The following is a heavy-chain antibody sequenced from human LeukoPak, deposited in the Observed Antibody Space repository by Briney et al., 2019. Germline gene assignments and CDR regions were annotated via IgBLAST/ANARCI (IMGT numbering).Heavy chain of an antibody. CDR2: IYSGGST. CDR1: GFTFSSNY. CDR3: ARDRLWWYFDL. V-gene: IGHV3-53*01. J-gene: IGHJ2*01. D-gene: IGHD2-21*01. Sequence: GGSLRLSCAASGFTFSSNYMSWVRQAPGKGLEWVSVIYSGGSTYYSDSVKGRFTISRDNSKNTLYLQMNSLRAEDTAVYYCARDRLWWYFDLWGRGTLVTVSS.